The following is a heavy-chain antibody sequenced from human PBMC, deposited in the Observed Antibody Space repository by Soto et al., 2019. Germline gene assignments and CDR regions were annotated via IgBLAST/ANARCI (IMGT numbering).Heavy chain of an antibody. CDR1: GFTFSKYA. J-gene: IGHJ3*02. D-gene: IGHD2-15*01. Sequence: PGGSLRLSCAASGFTFSKYAMSWVRQAPGKGLEWVSGIGGSGGDTYYADSVRGRFTISRDNSKNTLSLQMNSLRAEDTAIYYCAKVYAAAFDIWGQGTMVTVSS. CDR2: IGGSGGDT. CDR3: AKVYAAAFDI. V-gene: IGHV3-23*01.